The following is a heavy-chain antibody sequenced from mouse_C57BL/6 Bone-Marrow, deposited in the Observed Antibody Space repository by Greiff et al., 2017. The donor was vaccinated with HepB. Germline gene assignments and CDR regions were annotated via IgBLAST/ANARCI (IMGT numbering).Heavy chain of an antibody. Sequence: DVQLVESGGGLVKPGGSLKLSCAASGFTFSSYAMSWVRQTPEKRLEWVATISDGGSYTYYPDNVKGRFTISRDNAKNNLYLQMSHLKSEDTAMYYCARDGWFTRNFDYWGQGTTLTVSS. V-gene: IGHV5-4*01. CDR2: ISDGGSYT. CDR1: GFTFSSYA. J-gene: IGHJ2*01. D-gene: IGHD1-1*02. CDR3: ARDGWFTRNFDY.